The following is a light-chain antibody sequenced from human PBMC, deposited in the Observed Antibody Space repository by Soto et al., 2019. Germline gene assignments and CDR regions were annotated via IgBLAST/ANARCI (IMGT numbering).Light chain of an antibody. J-gene: IGLJ3*02. Sequence: QPVLTQSPSASASLGASVKLTCTLSSGHRTYAIAWHQQQPEKGPRYLMKLNSDGSHSKGDGIPDRFSGSSSGAERYLTISRLQSEDEADYYCQSWGTGIHWVFGGGTKLTVL. V-gene: IGLV4-69*01. CDR1: SGHRTYA. CDR2: LNSDGSH. CDR3: QSWGTGIHWV.